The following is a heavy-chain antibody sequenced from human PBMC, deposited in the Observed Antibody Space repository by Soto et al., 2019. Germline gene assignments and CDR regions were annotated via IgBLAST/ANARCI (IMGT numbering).Heavy chain of an antibody. J-gene: IGHJ6*02. CDR1: GGSISRYY. CDR2: MYNTGST. D-gene: IGHD2-21*02. Sequence: QVQLQESGPGLVKPSETLSLTCTVSGGSISRYYWSWIRQPPGKGLEWIGYMYNTGSTVYNPSFKSRVTLSVDTSKNQFPLKLDSVTAADTAVYYCARDLWGYCGTDCYPLDVWGQGTTVTVSS. CDR3: ARDLWGYCGTDCYPLDV. V-gene: IGHV4-59*01.